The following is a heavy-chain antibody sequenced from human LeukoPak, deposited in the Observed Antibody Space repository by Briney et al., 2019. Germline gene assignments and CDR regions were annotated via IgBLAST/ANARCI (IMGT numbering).Heavy chain of an antibody. J-gene: IGHJ4*02. CDR3: ASQIAVAVCFDY. D-gene: IGHD6-19*01. CDR1: GFTVSAYA. V-gene: IGHV4-39*01. CDR2: IYYSGST. Sequence: GSLRLSCAASGFTVSAYAMAWVRQPPGKGLEWIGSIYYSGSTYYNPSLKSRVTISVDTSKNQFSLKLSSVTAADTAVYYCASQIAVAVCFDYWGQGTLVTVSS.